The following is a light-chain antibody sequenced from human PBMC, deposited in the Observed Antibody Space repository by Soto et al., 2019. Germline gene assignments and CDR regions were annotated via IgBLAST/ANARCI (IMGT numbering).Light chain of an antibody. CDR3: AAWDDSLSGYVV. Sequence: QSVLTQPPSASGTPGQRVTISCSGSSSNIGSNYVYWYQQLPGTAPKLLIYRNNQRPSGVPDRFSGSKSGTSASLAISGLRSEDEAVYYCAAWDDSLSGYVVFGGGTTLTVL. J-gene: IGLJ2*01. CDR2: RNN. V-gene: IGLV1-47*01. CDR1: SSNIGSNY.